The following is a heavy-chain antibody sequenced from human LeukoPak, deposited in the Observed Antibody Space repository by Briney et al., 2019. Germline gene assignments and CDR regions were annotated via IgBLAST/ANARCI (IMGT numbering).Heavy chain of an antibody. CDR1: GFTFSSYA. CDR2: IKQDGSEK. V-gene: IGHV3-7*01. CDR3: ARVPSTATRPTWWDY. Sequence: GGSLRLSCAASGFTFSSYAMHWVRQAPGKGLEWVANIKQDGSEKYYVDSVKGRFTISRDNAKNSLYLQMNSLRVEDTAVYYCARVPSTATRPTWWDYWGQGTLVTVSS. J-gene: IGHJ4*02. D-gene: IGHD6-6*01.